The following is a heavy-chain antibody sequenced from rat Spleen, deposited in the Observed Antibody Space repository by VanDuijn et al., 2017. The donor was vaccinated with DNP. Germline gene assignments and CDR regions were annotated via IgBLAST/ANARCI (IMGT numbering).Heavy chain of an antibody. D-gene: IGHD5-1*01. CDR2: INEDSRII. CDR1: GLNLADYW. CDR3: VTRGTGSDNWFAS. Sequence: EVKLVESGGGLVQPGRSLNLSCATSGLNLADYWMGWVRQAPGKGLEWIGEINEDSRIINYLPSLKDRFTISRDNAQNSLYLQRTNLGSEYTAIYYCVTRGTGSDNWFASLGQGTLFTVSS. J-gene: IGHJ3*01. V-gene: IGHV4-2*01.